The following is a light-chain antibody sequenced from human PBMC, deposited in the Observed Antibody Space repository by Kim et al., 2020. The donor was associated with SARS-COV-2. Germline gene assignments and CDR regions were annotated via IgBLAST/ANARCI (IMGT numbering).Light chain of an antibody. J-gene: IGKJ5*01. V-gene: IGKV1-33*01. CDR3: QQCDNLPIT. CDR2: DAS. CDR1: QDISNY. Sequence: ASVGDKVTITCQAGQDISNYLNWYQQKPGKAPKVLIYDASNLATGVPSRFSGSGSGTDFTFTISSLQPEDVATYFCQQCDNLPITFGQGTRLEIK.